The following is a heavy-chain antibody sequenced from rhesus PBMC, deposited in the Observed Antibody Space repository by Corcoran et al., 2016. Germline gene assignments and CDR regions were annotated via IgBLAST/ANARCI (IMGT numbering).Heavy chain of an antibody. J-gene: IGHJ4*01. CDR2: ISGSGGTT. V-gene: IGHV4-65*01. CDR3: ASAWDEYLDY. CDR1: GGSVSSSKW. Sequence: QVQLQESGPGVVKPSETLSLTCAVSGGSVSSSKWWSWIRQAPEKGLEWIAYISGSGGTTHYNPSLKSRVTISIDTSKNQFSLKLSSVTVADTAVYYCASAWDEYLDYWGQGVLVTVSS. D-gene: IGHD3-34*01.